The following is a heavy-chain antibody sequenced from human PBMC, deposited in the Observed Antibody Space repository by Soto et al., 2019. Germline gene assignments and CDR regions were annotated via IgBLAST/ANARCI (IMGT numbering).Heavy chain of an antibody. CDR1: GGTFSTST. V-gene: IGHV1-69*08. CDR2: TIPLLNVA. Sequence: QVQLVQSGAEVKKPGSSVKVSCKASGGTFSTSTFTWVRQAPGQGLEWMGRTIPLLNVADYAQDVQGRLTITADKSTSTTYMELTSLTSKDTAVYYCARDSPIGSTFSGYDAIDSWGQGTLVTVSS. D-gene: IGHD5-12*01. J-gene: IGHJ4*02. CDR3: ARDSPIGSTFSGYDAIDS.